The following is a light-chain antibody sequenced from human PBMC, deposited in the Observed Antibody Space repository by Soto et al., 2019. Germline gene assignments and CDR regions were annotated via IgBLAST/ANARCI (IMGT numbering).Light chain of an antibody. CDR2: DTS. Sequence: ETVLTQSPGTLSLSPGERATVSCRASQSVGGNSLAWYQQRPGQAPRLLIYDTSKRATGIPDRFSGSGSGRDFTHTISRLEPADFAVYYCKQYQNSPRTFGQGTKVEIK. V-gene: IGKV3-20*01. CDR1: QSVGGNS. J-gene: IGKJ1*01. CDR3: KQYQNSPRT.